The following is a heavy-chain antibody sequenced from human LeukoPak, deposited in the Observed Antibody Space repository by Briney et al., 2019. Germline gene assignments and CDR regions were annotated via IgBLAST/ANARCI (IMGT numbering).Heavy chain of an antibody. CDR1: GYTFTGYY. J-gene: IGHJ3*02. D-gene: IGHD3-22*01. CDR2: INPNSGGT. Sequence: ASVKVSCKASGYTFTGYYMHWVRQAPGQGLEWMGWINPNSGGTNYAQKFQGRVTMTRDTSISTAYMELSRLRSDDTAVYYCARLPRRITMIVVAYAFDIWGQGTMVTVSS. V-gene: IGHV1-2*02. CDR3: ARLPRRITMIVVAYAFDI.